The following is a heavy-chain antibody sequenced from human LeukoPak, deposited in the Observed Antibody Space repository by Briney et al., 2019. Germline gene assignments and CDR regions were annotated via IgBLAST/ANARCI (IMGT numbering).Heavy chain of an antibody. CDR1: GYTFTNYD. Sequence: GASVKVSCKASGYTFTNYDINWVRQATGQGPEWMGWMNPKSGNTGYAQKFQGRVTMTRNTSISTAYMELSSLRSDDTAVYYGARDQDIVVVVAALRQREMGGFDPWGQGTLVTVSS. CDR2: MNPKSGNT. CDR3: ARDQDIVVVVAALRQREMGGFDP. J-gene: IGHJ5*02. V-gene: IGHV1-8*01. D-gene: IGHD2-15*01.